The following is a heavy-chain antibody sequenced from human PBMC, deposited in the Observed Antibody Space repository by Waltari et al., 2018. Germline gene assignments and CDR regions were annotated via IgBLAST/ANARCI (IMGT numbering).Heavy chain of an antibody. CDR1: GFPLNNYG. CDR3: AKYGSGRFLDY. Sequence: EVQLLESGGGLVQPGGSLRLACAAAGFPLNNYGMVWVRQAPGKGLEWVSGVSGSGDKTYYGYSVKGRFTISRDNSKNTLDLQMNSLRAEDTAVYYCAKYGSGRFLDYWGQGILVTVSS. D-gene: IGHD3-10*01. J-gene: IGHJ4*02. CDR2: VSGSGDKT. V-gene: IGHV3-23*01.